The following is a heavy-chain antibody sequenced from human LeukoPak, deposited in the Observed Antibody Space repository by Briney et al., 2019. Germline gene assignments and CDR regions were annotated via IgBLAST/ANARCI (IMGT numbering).Heavy chain of an antibody. V-gene: IGHV3-48*03. CDR1: GYSFSNHE. CDR2: INSGGTTK. J-gene: IGHJ4*02. CDR3: ARDRPRSDSYYDFDY. D-gene: IGHD3-3*01. Sequence: GGSLRLSCEASGYSFSNHEMNWVRQAPGKGLEWLSYINSGGTTKYYADSVKGRFTISRDNAKNSLYLQMNSLRADDTAVYYCARDRPRSDSYYDFDYWGQGNLVIVSS.